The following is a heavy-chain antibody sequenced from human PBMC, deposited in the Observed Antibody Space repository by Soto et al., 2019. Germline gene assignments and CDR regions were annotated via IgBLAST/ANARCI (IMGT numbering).Heavy chain of an antibody. CDR2: IYYSGST. Sequence: SETLSLTCTVSGGSISSYYWSWIRQPPGKGLEWIGYIYYSGSTNYNPSLKSRVTISVDTSKNQFPLKLSSVTAADTAVYYCARASTIFGVVNNWFDPWGQGTLVTVS. D-gene: IGHD3-3*01. V-gene: IGHV4-59*01. CDR3: ARASTIFGVVNNWFDP. CDR1: GGSISSYY. J-gene: IGHJ5*02.